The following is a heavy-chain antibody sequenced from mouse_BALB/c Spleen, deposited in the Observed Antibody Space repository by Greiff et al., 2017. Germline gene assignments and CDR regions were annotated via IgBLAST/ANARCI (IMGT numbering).Heavy chain of an antibody. D-gene: IGHD1-2*01. CDR2: IWAGGST. Sequence: VQVVESGPGLVAPSQSLSITCTVTGFSLTSYGAHWGRLPPGKGLEWLGVIWAGGSTNYNSALMSRLRISKDNSKSQVFLKMNSLQTDDTAMYYCARDDYYGLYYFDYWGQGTTLTVSS. J-gene: IGHJ2*01. CDR1: GFSLTSYG. CDR3: ARDDYYGLYYFDY. V-gene: IGHV2-9*02.